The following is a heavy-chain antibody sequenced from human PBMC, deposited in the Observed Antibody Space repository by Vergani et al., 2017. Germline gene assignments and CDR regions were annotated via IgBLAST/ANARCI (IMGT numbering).Heavy chain of an antibody. J-gene: IGHJ6*02. V-gene: IGHV1-69*17. D-gene: IGHD6-19*01. CDR3: ARDGGPQRIAVAGTSDYYYGMDV. CDR2: IIPIFGIA. Sequence: QVQLVQSGAEVKKPGSSVKVSCKASGGTFSSYAISWVRQAPGQGLEWMGGIIPIFGIANYAQKFQGRVTITADKSTSTAYMELSSLRSEDTAVYYCARDGGPQRIAVAGTSDYYYGMDVWGQGTTVTVSS. CDR1: GGTFSSYA.